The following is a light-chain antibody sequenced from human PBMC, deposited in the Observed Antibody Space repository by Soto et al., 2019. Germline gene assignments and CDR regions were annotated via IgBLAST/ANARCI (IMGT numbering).Light chain of an antibody. V-gene: IGLV1-44*01. CDR2: SNN. Sequence: QYVLTQPPSASGTPGQRVTISCSGSSSNIGSNTVNWYQQLPGTAPKLLIYSNNQRPSGVPVRFSGSKSGTSASLAISGLQSEDEDDYYCAAWDHRLTALSVFGPGTKVTVL. CDR3: AAWDHRLTALSV. CDR1: SSNIGSNT. J-gene: IGLJ1*01.